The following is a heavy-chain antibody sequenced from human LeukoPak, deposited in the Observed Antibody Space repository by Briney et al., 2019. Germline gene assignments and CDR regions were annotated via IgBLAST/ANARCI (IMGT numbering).Heavy chain of an antibody. CDR2: VHYSGST. CDR3: ARLFFVIDT. Sequence: KPSETLSLTCTVSGASISNRAYYWLWIRQPPGEGLECIGTVHYSGSTFYNPSLKSRVNISVDTSKNQFSLQLSSVTAADTAVYYCARLFFVIDTWGQGTLVTVSS. D-gene: IGHD3-3*01. V-gene: IGHV4-39*01. J-gene: IGHJ5*02. CDR1: GASISNRAYY.